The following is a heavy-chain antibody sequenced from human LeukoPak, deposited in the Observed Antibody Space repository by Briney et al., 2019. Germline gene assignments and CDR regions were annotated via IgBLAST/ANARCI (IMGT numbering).Heavy chain of an antibody. J-gene: IGHJ3*02. CDR3: ARGTGSGTRAFDI. Sequence: SETLSLTCTVSGGSISSSSYYWGWLRQPPGKGLEWIGSIYYSESTYYNPSLKSRVTISVDTSKNQFSLKLSSVTAADTAVYYCARGTGSGTRAFDIWGQGTMVTVSS. CDR2: IYYSEST. V-gene: IGHV4-39*07. CDR1: GGSISSSSYY. D-gene: IGHD3-3*01.